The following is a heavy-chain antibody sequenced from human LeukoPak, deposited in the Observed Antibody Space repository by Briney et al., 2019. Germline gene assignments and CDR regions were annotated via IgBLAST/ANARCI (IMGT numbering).Heavy chain of an antibody. CDR2: IYYYENT. CDR1: GFTFSSYSMN. Sequence: GSLRLSCTASGFTFSSYSMNWVRQAPGKGLEWIGSIYYYENTYYNSSLKSRVTISVDTSKNQFSLKLSSVTAADTAVYYCARRGYSYGYSSSRYYYYYYMDVWGKGTTVTISS. V-gene: IGHV4-39*07. D-gene: IGHD5-18*01. CDR3: ARRGYSYGYSSSRYYYYYYMDV. J-gene: IGHJ6*03.